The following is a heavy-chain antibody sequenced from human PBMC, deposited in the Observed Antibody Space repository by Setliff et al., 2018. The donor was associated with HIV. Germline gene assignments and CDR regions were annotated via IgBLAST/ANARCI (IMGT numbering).Heavy chain of an antibody. Sequence: PGGSLRLSCAASGFTFSSYGMHWVRQAPGKGLEWVAVIWYDGSNKYYADSVKGRFTISRDNSKNTLYLQMNSRRAEDTAVYYCARGPNRYSGTYSYYYMDVWGKGTTVTVSS. CDR3: ARGPNRYSGTYSYYYMDV. D-gene: IGHD1-26*01. J-gene: IGHJ6*03. CDR2: IWYDGSNK. CDR1: GFTFSSYG. V-gene: IGHV3-33*01.